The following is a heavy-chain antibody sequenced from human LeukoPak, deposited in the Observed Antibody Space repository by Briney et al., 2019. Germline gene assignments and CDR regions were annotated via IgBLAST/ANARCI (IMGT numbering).Heavy chain of an antibody. D-gene: IGHD4-17*01. J-gene: IGHJ4*02. CDR1: GYTFTNYG. CDR2: ISPYKGNT. Sequence: GASVKVSCKASGYTFTNYGITWVRQAPGQGLEWMGWISPYKGNTNYAQKVQGRVTMTTDTSTSTGYMGLRSLRSDDTAVYYCATEGGWGPTDYGDNVYWGQGTLVTVSS. CDR3: ATEGGWGPTDYGDNVY. V-gene: IGHV1-18*01.